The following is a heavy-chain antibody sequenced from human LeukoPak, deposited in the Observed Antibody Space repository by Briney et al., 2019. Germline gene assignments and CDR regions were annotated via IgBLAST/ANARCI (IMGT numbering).Heavy chain of an antibody. Sequence: GSLRISRASPGFNFRSYGLQWVRQAPGKGLEWVGGISYDGSNKYYADSVKGRFTITRDNSNNTLYLQMNSLRAEDTAMYYCARDKVNTGLDAFDIWGQGTMVTVSS. CDR2: ISYDGSNK. J-gene: IGHJ3*02. CDR1: GFNFRSYG. V-gene: IGHV3-30*03. CDR3: ARDKVNTGLDAFDI. D-gene: IGHD5-18*01.